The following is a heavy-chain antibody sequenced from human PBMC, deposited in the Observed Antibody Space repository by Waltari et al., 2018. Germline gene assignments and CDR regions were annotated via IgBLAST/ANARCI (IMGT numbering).Heavy chain of an antibody. CDR3: ANLRLGYEEFDY. Sequence: QVQLQESGPGLVKPSETLSLTCTVSGYSISSGYYWGWIRQPPGKGLEWIGSIYHSGSTDYNPSLKSRVTISVDTSKNQFCLKLSSVTAADTAVYYCANLRLGYEEFDYWGQGTLVTVSS. J-gene: IGHJ4*02. CDR2: IYHSGST. CDR1: GYSISSGYY. D-gene: IGHD3-3*01. V-gene: IGHV4-38-2*02.